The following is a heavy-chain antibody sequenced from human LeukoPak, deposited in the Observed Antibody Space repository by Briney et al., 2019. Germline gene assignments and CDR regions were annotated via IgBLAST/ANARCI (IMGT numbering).Heavy chain of an antibody. D-gene: IGHD3-10*01. CDR1: GGSVSSGRYY. CDR3: ARDKGEMVRGVIHWYFDL. V-gene: IGHV4-61*01. J-gene: IGHJ2*01. Sequence: SETLSLTCTVSGGSVSSGRYYWGWIRQPPGKGLEWIGYIYYSGSTNYNPSLKSRVTISVDTSKNQFSLKLSSVTAADTAVYYCARDKGEMVRGVIHWYFDLWGRGTLVTVSS. CDR2: IYYSGST.